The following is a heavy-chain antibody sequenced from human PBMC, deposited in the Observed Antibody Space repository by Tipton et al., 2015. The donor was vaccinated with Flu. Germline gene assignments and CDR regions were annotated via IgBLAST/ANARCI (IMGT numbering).Heavy chain of an antibody. CDR3: ARECTSPSCYGAHHYYGMDV. CDR2: ISSSDDI. V-gene: IGHV3-11*06. J-gene: IGHJ6*02. D-gene: IGHD2-2*01. CDR1: GYSISSGYY. Sequence: LSLTCTVSGYSISSGYYWGWIRQPPGKGLEWVSYISSSDDINYADSVQGRFTISRDNTKNSLYLQMNSLRAEDTGVYYCARECTSPSCYGAHHYYGMDVWGQGTTVTVSS.